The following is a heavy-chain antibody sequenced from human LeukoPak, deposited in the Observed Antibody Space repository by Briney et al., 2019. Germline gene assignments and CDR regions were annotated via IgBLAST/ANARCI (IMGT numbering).Heavy chain of an antibody. Sequence: GGSLRLSCAASGFTFSSYAMSWVRQAPGKGLEWVSAISGSGGSTYYADSVKGRFTISRDNSKNTLYLQMSSLRAEDTAVYYCAKDGICYGSGSYGYGMDVWGKGTTVTVS. CDR1: GFTFSSYA. CDR3: AKDGICYGSGSYGYGMDV. J-gene: IGHJ6*04. D-gene: IGHD3-10*01. V-gene: IGHV3-23*01. CDR2: ISGSGGST.